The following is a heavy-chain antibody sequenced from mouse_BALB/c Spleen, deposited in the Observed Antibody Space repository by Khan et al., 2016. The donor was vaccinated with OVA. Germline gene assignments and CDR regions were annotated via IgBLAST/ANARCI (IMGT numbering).Heavy chain of an antibody. Sequence: QVQLKQSGPGLVAPSQSLSITCTVSGFSLTDYGVSWIRQPPGKGLEWLGVIWGGGTTYYNSALKSRLSITKDNSKTQVFLKMNSLQTDDTAMYYGAKHLILYPYYVDYWGQGTTLTVSS. CDR1: GFSLTDYG. V-gene: IGHV2-6-5*01. J-gene: IGHJ2*01. CDR2: IWGGGTT. CDR3: AKHLILYPYYVDY.